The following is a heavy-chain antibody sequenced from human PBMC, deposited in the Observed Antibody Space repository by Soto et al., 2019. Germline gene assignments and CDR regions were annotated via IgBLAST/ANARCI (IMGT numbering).Heavy chain of an antibody. CDR3: AKEDAGRRYYYYYMDV. CDR1: GFTFSSYA. CDR2: ISGSGGST. J-gene: IGHJ6*03. V-gene: IGHV3-23*01. Sequence: EVQLLESGGGLVQPGGSLRLSCAASGFTFSSYAMSWVRQAPGKGLEWVSAISGSGGSTYYADSMKGRFTISRDNSKSTLYLQMTSLRAEDTAVHYCAKEDAGRRYYYYYMDVWGKGTTVTVSS.